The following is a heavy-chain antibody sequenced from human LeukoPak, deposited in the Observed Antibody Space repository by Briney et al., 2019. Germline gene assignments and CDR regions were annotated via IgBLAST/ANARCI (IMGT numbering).Heavy chain of an antibody. Sequence: GGSLRLSCAASGFAFSSFGMSWVRQAPGKGLEWVSAISSTGGTAYYADSVKGRFTISRDNSKNTLYLQMNSLRAEDTAVYYCAMPGTGYSSSWYYFDYWGQGTLVTVSS. D-gene: IGHD6-13*01. J-gene: IGHJ4*02. CDR1: GFAFSSFG. CDR2: ISSTGGTA. CDR3: AMPGTGYSSSWYYFDY. V-gene: IGHV3-23*01.